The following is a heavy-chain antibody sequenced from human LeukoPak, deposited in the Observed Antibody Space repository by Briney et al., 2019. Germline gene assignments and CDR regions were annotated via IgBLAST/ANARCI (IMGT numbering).Heavy chain of an antibody. CDR2: INHNGNVN. V-gene: IGHV3-7*03. CDR3: AKVYDFWSGYLDY. Sequence: GGSLRLSCAASGFTFSSYWMNWARQAPGKGLEWVASINHNGNVNYYVDSVKGRFTISRDNAKNSLYLQMSNLRAEDTAVYYCAKVYDFWSGYLDYWGQGTLVTVSS. D-gene: IGHD3-3*01. CDR1: GFTFSSYW. J-gene: IGHJ4*02.